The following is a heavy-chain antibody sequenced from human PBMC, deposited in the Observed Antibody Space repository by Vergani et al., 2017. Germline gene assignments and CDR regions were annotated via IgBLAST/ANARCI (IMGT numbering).Heavy chain of an antibody. J-gene: IGHJ4*02. CDR1: GGSISSSSSY. Sequence: QLQLQESGPGLVKPSETLSLTCTVSGGSISSSSSYWGWIRQPPGKGLEWIGSIYYSGSTYYNPSLKSRVTISVDTSKNQFSLKLSSVTAAATAVYYCGRLWAMTTVTTGFDYWGQGTLVTVSS. V-gene: IGHV4-39*01. D-gene: IGHD4-17*01. CDR2: IYYSGST. CDR3: GRLWAMTTVTTGFDY.